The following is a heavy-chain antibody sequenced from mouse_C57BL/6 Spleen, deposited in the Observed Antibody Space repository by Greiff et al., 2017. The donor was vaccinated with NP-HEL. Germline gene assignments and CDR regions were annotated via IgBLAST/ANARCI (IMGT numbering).Heavy chain of an antibody. J-gene: IGHJ4*01. Sequence: EVKLMESGPGLVKPSQSLSLTCSVTGYSITSGYYWNWIRQFPGNKLEWMGYISYDGSNNYNPSLKNRISITRDTSKNQFFLKLNSVTTEDTATYYCAYGSSYPSYAMDYWGQGTSVTVSS. CDR3: AYGSSYPSYAMDY. CDR2: ISYDGSN. D-gene: IGHD1-1*01. V-gene: IGHV3-6*01. CDR1: GYSITSGYY.